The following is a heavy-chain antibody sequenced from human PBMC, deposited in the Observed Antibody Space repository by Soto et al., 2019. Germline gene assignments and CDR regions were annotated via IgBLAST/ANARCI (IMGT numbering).Heavy chain of an antibody. CDR1: GNTFASHG. CDR3: ARVDPRGVAVVRDY. J-gene: IGHJ4*02. V-gene: IGHV1-18*01. CDR2: ISGFNGQT. Sequence: ASVKVSCKASGNTFASHGFSWVRQAPGQGLEWLGWISGFNGQTNYALKFQGRVTLTTDTSTSTAYMELRSLRSDDTAVYFCARVDPRGVAVVRDYWGQGTLVTVSS. D-gene: IGHD3-10*01.